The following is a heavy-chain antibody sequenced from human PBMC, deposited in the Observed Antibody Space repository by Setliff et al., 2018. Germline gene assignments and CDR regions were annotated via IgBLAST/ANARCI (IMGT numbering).Heavy chain of an antibody. CDR1: RGSISSSY. CDR3: ARHVGSRSRGYNYYYYYMDV. CDR2: MYTSGTT. J-gene: IGHJ6*03. D-gene: IGHD3-10*01. Sequence: KTSETLSLTCTVSRGSISSSYWSWIRLPPGKGLEWIGYMYTSGTTEYNPSLNSRVTMSLDTSKNQFSLNLSSVTAADTAVYYCARHVGSRSRGYNYYYYYMDVWGKGTTVTVSS. V-gene: IGHV4-59*08.